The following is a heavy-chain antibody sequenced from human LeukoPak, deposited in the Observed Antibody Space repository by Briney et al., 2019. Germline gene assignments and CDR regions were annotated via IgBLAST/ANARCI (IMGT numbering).Heavy chain of an antibody. CDR1: GFTFSSYY. CDR3: ARDRGSGWHTFDY. D-gene: IGHD6-19*01. J-gene: IGHJ4*02. Sequence: GGSLRLSCAASGFTFSSYYMSWVRQAPGKGLEWVSSISSSSTYMFYADSVRGRFTISRDNAKNSLYLQMNSLRAKDTAVYYCARDRGSGWHTFDYWGQGTLVTVSS. CDR2: ISSSSTYM. V-gene: IGHV3-21*01.